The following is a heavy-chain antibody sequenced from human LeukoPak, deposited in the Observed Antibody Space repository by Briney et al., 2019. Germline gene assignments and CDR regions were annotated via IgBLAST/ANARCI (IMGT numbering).Heavy chain of an antibody. Sequence: GGSLRLSCAASGLTLSSFWMHWVRQAPGKGLVWVSRVKGDGSSTTYADSVKGRFTISGDNAKNTLYLQMNSLRAEDTAVYYCASYGLDFAFALDYWGQGALVTVSS. D-gene: IGHD3/OR15-3a*01. J-gene: IGHJ4*02. CDR3: ASYGLDFAFALDY. CDR2: VKGDGSST. CDR1: GLTLSSFW. V-gene: IGHV3-74*01.